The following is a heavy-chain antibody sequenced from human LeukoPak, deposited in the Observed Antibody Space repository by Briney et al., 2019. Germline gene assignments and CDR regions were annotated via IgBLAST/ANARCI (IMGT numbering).Heavy chain of an antibody. CDR3: ARGSSGYDRDAFDI. J-gene: IGHJ3*02. Sequence: GGSLRLSCAASGLTVSSYYMNWVRQAPGKGLEWVSVIYSDGSTYYADSVKGRFTISRDNSKNTLYLQMNSLRAEDTAVHYCARGSSGYDRDAFDIWGQGTMVTVSS. CDR1: GLTVSSYY. V-gene: IGHV3-53*01. D-gene: IGHD5-12*01. CDR2: IYSDGST.